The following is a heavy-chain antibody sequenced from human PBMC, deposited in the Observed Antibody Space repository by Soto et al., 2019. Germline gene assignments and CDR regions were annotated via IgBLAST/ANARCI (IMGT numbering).Heavy chain of an antibody. CDR1: GGSISSGGYS. V-gene: IGHV4-30-2*01. Sequence: LSLTCAVSGGSISSGGYSWSWIRQPPGKGLEWIGYIYHSGSTYYNPSLKSRVTISVDRSKNQFSLKLSSVTAADTAVYYCARSVGDYSQTGRIFDYWGQGTLVTVSS. D-gene: IGHD4-4*01. CDR3: ARSVGDYSQTGRIFDY. CDR2: IYHSGST. J-gene: IGHJ4*02.